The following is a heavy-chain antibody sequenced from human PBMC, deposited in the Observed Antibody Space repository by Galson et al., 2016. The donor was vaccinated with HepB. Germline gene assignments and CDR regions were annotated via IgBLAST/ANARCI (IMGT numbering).Heavy chain of an antibody. V-gene: IGHV4-61*01. CDR3: ATIRARGYSSGYVPGIPDD. CDR2: IYYSGST. CDR1: GGSVSSGSYY. D-gene: IGHD5-18*01. J-gene: IGHJ4*02. Sequence: ETLSLTCTVSGGSVSSGSYYWSWIRQPPGKGLEWIGYIYYSGSTNYNPPLKSRVTISVDTAKNQFALQLNSVTAADTAVYYCATIRARGYSSGYVPGIPDDWGQGTLVTVSS.